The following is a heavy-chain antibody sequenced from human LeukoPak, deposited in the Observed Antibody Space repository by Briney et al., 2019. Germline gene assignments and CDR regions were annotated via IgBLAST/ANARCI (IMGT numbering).Heavy chain of an antibody. CDR2: INPNSGGT. CDR1: GYTFTAYY. Sequence: ASVKVSCKASGYTFTAYYMHWVRQAPGQGLEWMGWINPNSGGTNYTQRFQGRVTMTRDTSIGTAYMELSRLRSDDTAVYYCATFYSDSSGYYFFAYWGQGTLVTVSS. V-gene: IGHV1-2*02. J-gene: IGHJ4*02. CDR3: ATFYSDSSGYYFFAY. D-gene: IGHD3-22*01.